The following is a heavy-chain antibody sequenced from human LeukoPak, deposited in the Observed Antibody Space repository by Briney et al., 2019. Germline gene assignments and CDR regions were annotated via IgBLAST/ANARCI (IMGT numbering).Heavy chain of an antibody. Sequence: ASVKVSCKASGYTFTGYYMHWLRQAPGQGLEWMGWTNPNSGGTNYAQKFQGRVTMTRDTSISTAYMELSRLRSDDTAVYYCARDDVLQDYYGMVVWGQGTTVTVSS. CDR1: GYTFTGYY. D-gene: IGHD1-1*01. J-gene: IGHJ6*02. V-gene: IGHV1-2*02. CDR3: ARDDVLQDYYGMVV. CDR2: TNPNSGGT.